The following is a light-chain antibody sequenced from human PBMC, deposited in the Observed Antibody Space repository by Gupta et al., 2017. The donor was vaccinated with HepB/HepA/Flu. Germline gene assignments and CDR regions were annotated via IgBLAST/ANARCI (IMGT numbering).Light chain of an antibody. J-gene: IGKJ2*01. Sequence: DIQMTQSPSSLSASVGDRVTIPCRASHSISSYLNWYQQKPGRAPKVLIYGASSLKSGVPSRFSGSGSGTDFTLTISRLQPEDFATYYCQQRDNTPYTFGQGTKLEIK. CDR1: HSISSY. CDR2: GAS. CDR3: QQRDNTPYT. V-gene: IGKV1-39*01.